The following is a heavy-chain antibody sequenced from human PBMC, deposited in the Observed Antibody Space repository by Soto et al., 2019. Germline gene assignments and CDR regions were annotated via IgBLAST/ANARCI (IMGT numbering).Heavy chain of an antibody. Sequence: ASVKVSCKASGYTFTSYGIHLVRQAPGQRLEWMGWINAANGDTKYSPKFQGRVTITRDTSASTAYVELSSLRSEDTAVYYCVRRHVSATGIDWFDPWGQGTLVTVSS. CDR2: INAANGDT. CDR1: GYTFTSYG. V-gene: IGHV1-3*01. CDR3: VRRHVSATGIDWFDP. D-gene: IGHD6-13*01. J-gene: IGHJ5*02.